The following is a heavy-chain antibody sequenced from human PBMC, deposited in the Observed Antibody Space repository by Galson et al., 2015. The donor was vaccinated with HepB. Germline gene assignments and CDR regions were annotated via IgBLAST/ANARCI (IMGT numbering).Heavy chain of an antibody. V-gene: IGHV3-66*02. CDR3: ARESGIAAAATNFFFDY. Sequence: SLRLSCAASGFTVSSNYMSWVRQAPGKGLEWVSVIYSGGSTYYADSVKGRFTISRDNSKNTLYLQMNSLRAEDTAVYYCARESGIAAAATNFFFDYWGQGTLVTVSS. CDR1: GFTVSSNY. D-gene: IGHD6-13*01. J-gene: IGHJ4*02. CDR2: IYSGGST.